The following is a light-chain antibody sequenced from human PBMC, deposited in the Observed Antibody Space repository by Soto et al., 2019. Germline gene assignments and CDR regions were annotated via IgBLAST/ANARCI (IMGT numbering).Light chain of an antibody. J-gene: IGKJ1*01. CDR3: QQYGTSPHT. V-gene: IGKV3-20*01. Sequence: EIVLTQSAGTVSLSPGERATVTCRVSQRVSTNYLAWYQQKPGQAPRLLIYRTSTRATGIPDRFSGGGSGTDFTLTISSLAPEDFAVYYCQQYGTSPHTFGQGTKVDIK. CDR1: QRVSTNY. CDR2: RTS.